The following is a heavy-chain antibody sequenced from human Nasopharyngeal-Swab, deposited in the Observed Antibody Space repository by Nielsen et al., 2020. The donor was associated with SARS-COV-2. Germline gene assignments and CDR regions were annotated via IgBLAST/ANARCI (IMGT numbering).Heavy chain of an antibody. D-gene: IGHD2-21*02. J-gene: IGHJ6*02. Sequence: ASMKVSCKASGYTFTSYGISWVRQAPGQGLEWMGWISAYNGNTNYAQKLQGRVTMTTDTSTSTAYMELRSLRSDDTAVYYCARVSCGGDCYPESFYGMDVWGQGTTVTVSS. CDR2: ISAYNGNT. V-gene: IGHV1-18*01. CDR3: ARVSCGGDCYPESFYGMDV. CDR1: GYTFTSYG.